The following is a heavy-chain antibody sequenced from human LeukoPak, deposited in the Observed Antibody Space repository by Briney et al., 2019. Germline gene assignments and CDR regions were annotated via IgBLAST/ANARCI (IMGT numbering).Heavy chain of an antibody. CDR1: RFTFGSFSSFD. V-gene: IGHV3-23*01. CDR2: ISGSGGST. D-gene: IGHD2-2*01. Sequence: GGSLRLSCAASRFTFGSFSSFDMSWVRQAPGKGLEWVSGISGSGGSTYYADSVNGRFTISRDNSKNTLYLQMNSLRAEDTAVYYCARGGLKYCSSTSWYPDAFDIWGQGTMVTVSS. J-gene: IGHJ3*02. CDR3: ARGGLKYCSSTSWYPDAFDI.